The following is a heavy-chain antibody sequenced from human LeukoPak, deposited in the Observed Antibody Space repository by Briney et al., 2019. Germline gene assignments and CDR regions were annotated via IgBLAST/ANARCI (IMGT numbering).Heavy chain of an antibody. Sequence: GGSLRLSCAASGFSFSNYEMNWVRQAPGKGLEWVSYISSSSSYTNYADSVKGRFTISRDNAKNSLYLQMNSLRAEDTAVYYCAAHYYDSSGYYYPFDYWGQGTLVTVSS. CDR1: GFSFSNYE. V-gene: IGHV3-11*06. J-gene: IGHJ4*02. CDR2: ISSSSSYT. D-gene: IGHD3-22*01. CDR3: AAHYYDSSGYYYPFDY.